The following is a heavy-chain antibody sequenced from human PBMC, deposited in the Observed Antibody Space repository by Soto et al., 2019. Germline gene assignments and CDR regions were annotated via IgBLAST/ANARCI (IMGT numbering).Heavy chain of an antibody. Sequence: EVQVVESGGDLVQPGGSLRLSCAASGFTVSDDYMNWVRQAPGKGLEWVSVIYSGGGRYYADSVKGRFTISRDNSKNMVYLQMNSLRAEDTAVYYCARDPGDRNGMSVWGQGTTFTVSS. CDR2: IYSGGGR. CDR3: ARDPGDRNGMSV. D-gene: IGHD1-26*01. V-gene: IGHV3-66*01. CDR1: GFTVSDDY. J-gene: IGHJ6*02.